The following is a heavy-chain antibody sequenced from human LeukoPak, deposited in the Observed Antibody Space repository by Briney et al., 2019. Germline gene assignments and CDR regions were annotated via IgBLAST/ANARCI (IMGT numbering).Heavy chain of an antibody. D-gene: IGHD3-16*01. CDR1: GFTFSDYY. Sequence: GGSLRLSCAASGFTFSDYYMSWIRQAPGKGLEWVSYISSSGSTIYYADSVKGRFTISRDNSKNSLYLQMNSLRAEDTALYYCAKEGSRFGTYYYYYYMDVWGKGTTVTVSS. CDR3: AKEGSRFGTYYYYYYMDV. CDR2: ISSSGSTI. V-gene: IGHV3-11*01. J-gene: IGHJ6*03.